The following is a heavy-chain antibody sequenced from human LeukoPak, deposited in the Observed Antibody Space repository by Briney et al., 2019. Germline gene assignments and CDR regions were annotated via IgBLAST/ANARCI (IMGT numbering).Heavy chain of an antibody. V-gene: IGHV1-18*01. Sequence: ASVKVSCKASGYTFTSYGISWVRQAPGQGLEWMGWISAYNGNTNYAQKLQGRVTMTTDTSTSTAYMELRSLRSDDTAVYYCALGSRIAARPDPHYYYWGQGTLVTVSS. J-gene: IGHJ4*02. CDR1: GYTFTSYG. CDR3: ALGSRIAARPDPHYYY. D-gene: IGHD6-6*01. CDR2: ISAYNGNT.